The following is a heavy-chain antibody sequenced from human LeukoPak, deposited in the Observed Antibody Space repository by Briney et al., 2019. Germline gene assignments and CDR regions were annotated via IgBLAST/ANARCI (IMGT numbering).Heavy chain of an antibody. D-gene: IGHD3-9*01. CDR1: GFTFSSYA. V-gene: IGHV3-23*01. J-gene: IGHJ1*01. Sequence: PGGSLRLSCAASGFTFSSYAMSWVRQAPGKGLEGVSAISGSGGSTYYADSVKGRFTISRDNSKNTLYLQMNSLRAEDTAVYYCAKDRFNYDILTGAFQHWGQGTLVTVSS. CDR3: AKDRFNYDILTGAFQH. CDR2: ISGSGGST.